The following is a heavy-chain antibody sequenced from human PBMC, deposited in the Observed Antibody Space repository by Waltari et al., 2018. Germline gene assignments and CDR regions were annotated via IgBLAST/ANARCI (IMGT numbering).Heavy chain of an antibody. CDR2: FIPILGIA. J-gene: IGHJ4*02. V-gene: IGHV1-69*02. Sequence: QVQLVQSGAEVKKPGSSVKVSCKASGGTFSSYTISWVRQAPGQGLEWMGRFIPILGIANYAQKFQGRVTITADKSTSTAYMELSSLRSEDTAVYYCARVRQLVGSSYFDYWGQGTLVTVSS. CDR1: GGTFSSYT. D-gene: IGHD1-26*01. CDR3: ARVRQLVGSSYFDY.